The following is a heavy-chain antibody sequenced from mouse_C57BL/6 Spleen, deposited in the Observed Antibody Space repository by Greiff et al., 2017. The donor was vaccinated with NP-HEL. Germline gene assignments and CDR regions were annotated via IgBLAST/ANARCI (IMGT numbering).Heavy chain of an antibody. Sequence: EVKLMESGPELVKPGASVKMSCKASGYTFTDYNMHWVKQSHGKSLEWIGYINPNNGGTSYNQKFKGKATLTVNKSSSKAYMELRSLTSEDSAVYYCARATAQATRAMDYWGQGTSVTVSS. D-gene: IGHD3-2*02. CDR2: INPNNGGT. CDR1: GYTFTDYN. V-gene: IGHV1-22*01. J-gene: IGHJ4*01. CDR3: ARATAQATRAMDY.